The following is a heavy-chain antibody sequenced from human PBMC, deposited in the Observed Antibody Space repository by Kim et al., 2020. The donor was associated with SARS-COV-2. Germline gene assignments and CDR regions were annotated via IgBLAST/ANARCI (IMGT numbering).Heavy chain of an antibody. V-gene: IGHV1-24*01. D-gene: IGHD4-17*01. J-gene: IGHJ5*02. CDR3: ATSTTVTTSGWFDP. Sequence: AQKFQGRVTMTEDTHTDTAYMELSSLRSEDTAVYYCATSTTVTTSGWFDPWGQGTLVTVSS.